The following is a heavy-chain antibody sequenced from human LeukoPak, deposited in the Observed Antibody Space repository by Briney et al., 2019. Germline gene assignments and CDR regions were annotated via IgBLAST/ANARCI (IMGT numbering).Heavy chain of an antibody. V-gene: IGHV1-69*06. D-gene: IGHD6-19*01. J-gene: IGHJ4*02. CDR3: ARGDSSGRFDY. CDR1: GGTFSSYA. Sequence: ASVKVSCKASGGTFSSYAISWVRQAPGQGLERMGGIIPIFGTANYAQKFQGRVTITADKSTSTAYMELSSLRSEDTAVYYCARGDSSGRFDYWGQGTLVTVSS. CDR2: IIPIFGTA.